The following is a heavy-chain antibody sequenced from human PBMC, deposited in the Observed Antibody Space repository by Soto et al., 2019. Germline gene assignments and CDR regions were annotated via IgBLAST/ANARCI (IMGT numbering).Heavy chain of an antibody. CDR2: ISAYNGNT. Sequence: QVQLVQSGAEVKKPGASVKVSCKASGYTFTSYGISWVRQAPGQGLEWMGWISAYNGNTNYAQKLQGRVTMTTDTSKSTAYMELRSLRSDDTAVYYCARDSPYYYDSSGYYSRFDPWGQGTLVTVSS. D-gene: IGHD3-22*01. V-gene: IGHV1-18*01. CDR3: ARDSPYYYDSSGYYSRFDP. J-gene: IGHJ5*02. CDR1: GYTFTSYG.